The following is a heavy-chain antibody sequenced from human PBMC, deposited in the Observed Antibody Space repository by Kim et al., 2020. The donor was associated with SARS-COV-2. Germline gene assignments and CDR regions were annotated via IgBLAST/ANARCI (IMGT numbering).Heavy chain of an antibody. J-gene: IGHJ4*02. CDR3: ARVSVATTTRDY. CDR2: IYYSGST. Sequence: SETLSLTCTVSGGSISSSSYYWGWIRQPPGKGLEWIGSIYYSGSTYYNPSLKSRVTISVGTSKNQFSLKLSSVTAADTAVYYCARVSVATTTRDYWGQGTLVTVSS. CDR1: GGSISSSSYY. V-gene: IGHV4-39*07. D-gene: IGHD5-12*01.